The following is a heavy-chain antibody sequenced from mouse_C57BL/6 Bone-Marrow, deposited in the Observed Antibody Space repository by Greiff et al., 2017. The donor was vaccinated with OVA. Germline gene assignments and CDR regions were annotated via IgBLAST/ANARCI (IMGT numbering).Heavy chain of an antibody. CDR3: STNWGPLDY. D-gene: IGHD4-1*01. J-gene: IGHJ2*01. V-gene: IGHV1-81*01. CDR1: GYTFTSYG. Sequence: QVQLQQSGAELARPGASVKMSCKASGYTFTSYGISWVKQRPGQGLEWVGEIYTRSGNTYYNEKFKGKATLTADKSSSTAYMALRILTAEDSAVYFCSTNWGPLDYWGQGTTLTVSA. CDR2: IYTRSGNT.